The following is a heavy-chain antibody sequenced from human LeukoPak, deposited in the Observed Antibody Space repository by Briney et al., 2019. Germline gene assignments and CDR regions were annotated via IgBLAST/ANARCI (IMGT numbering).Heavy chain of an antibody. D-gene: IGHD4-17*01. CDR3: ASPTLDYGDYLIDY. CDR1: GGSISSSSYY. V-gene: IGHV4-39*01. CDR2: IYYSGST. Sequence: PSETLSLTCTVSGGSISSSSYYWGWIRQPPGKGLEWIGSIYYSGSTYYNPSLRSRVTISVDTSKNQFSLKLSSVTAADTAVYYCASPTLDYGDYLIDYWGQGTLVTVSS. J-gene: IGHJ4*02.